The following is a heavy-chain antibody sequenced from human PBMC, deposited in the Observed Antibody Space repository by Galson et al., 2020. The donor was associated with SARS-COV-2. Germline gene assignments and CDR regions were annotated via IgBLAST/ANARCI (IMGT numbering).Heavy chain of an antibody. V-gene: IGHV3-30*04. CDR2: ISYDGSNK. J-gene: IGHJ4*02. CDR1: GFTFSSYA. CDR3: ARRIRDEV. Sequence: QAGGSLRLSCAASGFTFSSYAMHWVRQAPGKGLEWVAVISYDGSNKYYADSVKGRFTISRDNSKNTLYLQMNSLRAEDTAVYYCARRIRDEVWGQGTLVTVSS.